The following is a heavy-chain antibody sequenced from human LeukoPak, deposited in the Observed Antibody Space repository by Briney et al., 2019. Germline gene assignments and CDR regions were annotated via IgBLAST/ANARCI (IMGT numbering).Heavy chain of an antibody. V-gene: IGHV3-7*01. CDR2: IKQDGSEK. D-gene: IGHD3-3*01. CDR1: GFTFSSYW. J-gene: IGHJ5*02. CDR3: ARQMGDYDFWSGYYPHWFDP. Sequence: GGSLRLSCAASGFTFSSYWMSWVRQAPGKGLEWVANIKQDGSEKYYVDSVKGRFTISRDNAKNSLYLQMNSLRAEDTAVYYCARQMGDYDFWSGYYPHWFDPWGQGTLVTVSS.